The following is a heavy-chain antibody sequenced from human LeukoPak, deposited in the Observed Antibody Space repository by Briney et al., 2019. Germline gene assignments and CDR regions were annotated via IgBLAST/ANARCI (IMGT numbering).Heavy chain of an antibody. Sequence: PSETLSLTCAVSGGSISSHYWSWIRQPPGKGLEWIGFIYYSGTTKYNPSLKSRVTMSVDTSKNQFSLKLTSVTAADTAVYYCARVELATIDHFDYWGQGILVTVSS. V-gene: IGHV4-59*11. J-gene: IGHJ4*02. CDR1: GGSISSHY. CDR2: IYYSGTT. D-gene: IGHD5-24*01. CDR3: ARVELATIDHFDY.